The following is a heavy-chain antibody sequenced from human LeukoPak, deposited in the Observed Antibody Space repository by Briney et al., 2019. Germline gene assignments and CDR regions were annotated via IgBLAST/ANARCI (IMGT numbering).Heavy chain of an antibody. J-gene: IGHJ4*02. D-gene: IGHD4-23*01. CDR2: ISYDGSNK. V-gene: IGHV3-30-3*01. CDR1: GFTFSSYA. Sequence: PGGSLRLSCAASGFTFSSYAMHWVRQAPGKGLEWVAVISYDGSNKYYADSVKGRFTISRDNSKNTLYLQMNTLRAEDTAVYYCARESTEVIPGYWGQGTLVTVSS. CDR3: ARESTEVIPGY.